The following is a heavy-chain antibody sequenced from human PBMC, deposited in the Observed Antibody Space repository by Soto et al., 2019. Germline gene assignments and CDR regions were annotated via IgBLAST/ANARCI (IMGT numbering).Heavy chain of an antibody. CDR3: ARATYYYDSSGYPRGPYYYYGMDV. Sequence: SETLSLTCTVSGGSISSYYWSWIRQPPGKGLEWIGYIYYSGSTNYNPSLKSRVTISVDTSKNQFSLKLSSVTAADTAVYYCARATYYYDSSGYPRGPYYYYGMDVWGQGTSVTVSS. D-gene: IGHD3-22*01. V-gene: IGHV4-59*01. CDR2: IYYSGST. J-gene: IGHJ6*02. CDR1: GGSISSYY.